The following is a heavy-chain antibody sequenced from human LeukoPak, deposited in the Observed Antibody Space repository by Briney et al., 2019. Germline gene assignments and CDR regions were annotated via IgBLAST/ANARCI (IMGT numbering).Heavy chain of an antibody. CDR2: ISISSSTI. V-gene: IGHV3-48*01. CDR3: ARGNIGYCSSTSCYEGDY. D-gene: IGHD2-2*01. Sequence: GGSVRLSCAASGFTFSSYSMNWVRQPPGKGLEWVSYISISSSTIYYADSVKGRFTISRDNAKNSLYLQMNSLRAEDTAVYYCARGNIGYCSSTSCYEGDYWGQGTLVTVSS. J-gene: IGHJ4*02. CDR1: GFTFSSYS.